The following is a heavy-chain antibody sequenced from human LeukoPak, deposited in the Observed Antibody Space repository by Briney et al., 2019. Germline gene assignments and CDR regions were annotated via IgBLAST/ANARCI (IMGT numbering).Heavy chain of an antibody. CDR2: IIPIFGTA. V-gene: IGHV1-69*05. D-gene: IGHD5-18*01. CDR3: AREVGKYSYGSSLRFDY. J-gene: IGHJ4*02. Sequence: SVKVSCKASEGTFSSYAISWVRQAPGQGLEWMGRIIPIFGTANYAQKFQGRVTITTDESTSTAYMELSSLRSEDTAVYYCAREVGKYSYGSSLRFDYWGQGTLVTVSS. CDR1: EGTFSSYA.